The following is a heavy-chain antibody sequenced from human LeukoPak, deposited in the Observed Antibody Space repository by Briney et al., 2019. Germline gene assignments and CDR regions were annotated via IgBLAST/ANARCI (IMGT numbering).Heavy chain of an antibody. CDR3: ARQVFKSWELLGGAFDI. D-gene: IGHD1-26*01. V-gene: IGHV4-39*01. CDR1: GGSIISSRYY. Sequence: SETLSLTCTVSGGSIISSRYYWAWIRQPPGKGLEWIGGVYYSGSTYFNPSLKSRVTISVDTSKNQFSLKLSSVTAADTAVYYCARQVFKSWELLGGAFDIWGQGTMVTVSS. J-gene: IGHJ3*02. CDR2: VYYSGST.